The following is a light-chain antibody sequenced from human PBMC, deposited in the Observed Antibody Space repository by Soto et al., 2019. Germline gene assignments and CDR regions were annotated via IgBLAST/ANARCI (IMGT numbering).Light chain of an antibody. Sequence: DIQMTQSPSPLSASVGDRVSITCRASQSISNYLNWYQQKPGKAPKLLIYAAFSLQSGVPSRFSGSGSGTDFTLTISSLQPEDFATYYCQQSYSTLYTFGQGTKLEI. CDR1: QSISNY. J-gene: IGKJ2*01. CDR3: QQSYSTLYT. V-gene: IGKV1-39*01. CDR2: AAF.